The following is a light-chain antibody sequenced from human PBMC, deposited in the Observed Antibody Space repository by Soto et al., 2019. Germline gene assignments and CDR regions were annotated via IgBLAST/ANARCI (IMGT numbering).Light chain of an antibody. V-gene: IGKV1-9*01. J-gene: IGKJ3*01. CDR3: QQLNSYPFT. Sequence: DIQLTQSPSFLSASVGDRVTITCRASQGISSYLAWYQQKPGKAPKLLIYAASTLQSGVPSRFSGSGSGTEMSLTISSLQPYEFAAYYCQQLNSYPFTFSPATKVDIK. CDR2: AAS. CDR1: QGISSY.